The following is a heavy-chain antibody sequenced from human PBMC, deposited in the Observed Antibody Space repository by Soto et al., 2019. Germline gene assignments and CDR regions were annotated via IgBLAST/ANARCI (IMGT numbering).Heavy chain of an antibody. CDR1: GYSFTSYW. CDR2: IYPGDSDT. Sequence: GESLKISCKGSGYSFTSYWIGWVRQMPGKGLEWMGIIYPGDSDTRYSPSFQDQVTISADKSISTAYLHWSSLKASDTAMYYCARPTGSYCGGDCYSGAFDIWGQGTMVTVSS. V-gene: IGHV5-51*01. J-gene: IGHJ3*02. D-gene: IGHD2-21*02. CDR3: ARPTGSYCGGDCYSGAFDI.